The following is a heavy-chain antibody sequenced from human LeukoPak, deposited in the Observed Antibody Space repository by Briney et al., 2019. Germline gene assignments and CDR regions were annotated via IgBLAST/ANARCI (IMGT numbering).Heavy chain of an antibody. CDR1: GFMSSSYV. CDR3: ARDPGSRFGSGSHWFDY. Sequence: PGRSLRLSCAGSGFMSSSYVMHWVRQAPGKGLEWVASISYDGSNKYYSDSVRGRFTTSRDNSKNALYLQMNSLRGEDTAVYYCARDPGSRFGSGSHWFDYWGQGTLVTVSS. D-gene: IGHD3-10*01. V-gene: IGHV3-30-3*01. CDR2: ISYDGSNK. J-gene: IGHJ4*02.